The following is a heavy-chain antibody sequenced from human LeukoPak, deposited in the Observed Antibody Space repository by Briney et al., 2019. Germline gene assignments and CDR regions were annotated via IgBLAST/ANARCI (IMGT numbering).Heavy chain of an antibody. D-gene: IGHD3-10*01. V-gene: IGHV1-2*02. J-gene: IGHJ4*02. Sequence: GASVKVSCKASGYTFTGYYMHWVRQAPGQGLEWMGWINPNSGGTNYAQKLQGRVTMTRDTSISTAYMELSRLRSDDRAVYYCARDPAITMVRGVIVRYFDYWGQGTLVTVSS. CDR3: ARDPAITMVRGVIVRYFDY. CDR2: INPNSGGT. CDR1: GYTFTGYY.